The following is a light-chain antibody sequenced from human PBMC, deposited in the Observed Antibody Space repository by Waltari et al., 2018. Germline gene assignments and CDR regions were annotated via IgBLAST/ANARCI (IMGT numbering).Light chain of an antibody. V-gene: IGKV1-5*03. J-gene: IGKJ4*01. CDR2: KAS. Sequence: DIQMTQSPSTLSASVGDRVTITCRASQSLNSWLAWYQHKPGKAPKLLIYKASNLESWVPYRFSGSGSGTEFTRTISSLQPDDVATYYCQHYNGYPITYGGGTKVELK. CDR1: QSLNSW. CDR3: QHYNGYPIT.